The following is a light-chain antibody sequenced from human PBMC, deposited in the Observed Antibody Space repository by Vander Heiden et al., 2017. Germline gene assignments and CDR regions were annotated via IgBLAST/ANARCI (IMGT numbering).Light chain of an antibody. Sequence: EIVLTQSAATLSLSPGERATLACTASQSVISYLASYQQKPGQTARLLIIDASNRATSSPPWFSGGGSATDFTLTISSLEPEDFAVYYCQQRSNWPPWTFGQGTKVEIK. CDR1: QSVISY. CDR2: DAS. J-gene: IGKJ1*01. CDR3: QQRSNWPPWT. V-gene: IGKV3-11*01.